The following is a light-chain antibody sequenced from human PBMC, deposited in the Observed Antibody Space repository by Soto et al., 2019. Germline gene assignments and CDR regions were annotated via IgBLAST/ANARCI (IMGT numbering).Light chain of an antibody. CDR1: QSVSSSY. CDR2: GAS. Sequence: EIVLTQSPGTLSLSPGERATLSCRASQSVSSSYLAWYQQKPGQAPRLLIYGASSRATGIPDRFSGSGSGTDFTLTISRLEPEDFAVYYCQQYGSSPKTFGQVNKLEIK. CDR3: QQYGSSPKT. J-gene: IGKJ2*01. V-gene: IGKV3-20*01.